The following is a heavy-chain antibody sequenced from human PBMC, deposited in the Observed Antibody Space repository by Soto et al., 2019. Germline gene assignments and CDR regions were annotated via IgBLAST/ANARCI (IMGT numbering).Heavy chain of an antibody. Sequence: ASVKVYCKPSGYTFIDDYIHWVRQAPGQGLEWMGWFNPRTGGANSAQKFQGRVTLTKNTAITTVYLEVNSLTSDDTAFYYCARASAAATSWFVYWGQGTLVTVSS. J-gene: IGHJ5*01. CDR1: GYTFIDDY. CDR3: ARASAAATSWFVY. D-gene: IGHD6-25*01. V-gene: IGHV1-2*02. CDR2: FNPRTGGA.